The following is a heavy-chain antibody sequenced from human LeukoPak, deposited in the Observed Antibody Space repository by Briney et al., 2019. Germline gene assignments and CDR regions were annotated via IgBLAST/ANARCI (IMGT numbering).Heavy chain of an antibody. Sequence: HAGGSLRLSCVASGITFRSSSMHWVRQAPGKGLEWLAFIRFDGSTKYYADSVKGRFTVSRDNSKSTVYLQMNSLRAEDTAVYYCAQPDFWGQGTLVTVSS. CDR2: IRFDGSTK. CDR3: AQPDF. J-gene: IGHJ4*02. CDR1: GITFRSSS. V-gene: IGHV3-30*02.